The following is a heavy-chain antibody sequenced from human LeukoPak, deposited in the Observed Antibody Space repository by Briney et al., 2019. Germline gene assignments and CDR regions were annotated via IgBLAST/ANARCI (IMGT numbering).Heavy chain of an antibody. D-gene: IGHD4-23*01. J-gene: IGHJ4*02. V-gene: IGHV7-4-1*02. CDR3: ARLAVADQNPNYYFDY. Sequence: ASVKVSCKASGGTFSSYAISWVRQAPGQGLEWMAGINTNIGNPTYAQGFGGRFVVSLDTSVSTAYLQISSLKAEDTAVYYCARLAVADQNPNYYFDYWGQGTLVTVSS. CDR1: GGTFSSYA. CDR2: INTNIGNP.